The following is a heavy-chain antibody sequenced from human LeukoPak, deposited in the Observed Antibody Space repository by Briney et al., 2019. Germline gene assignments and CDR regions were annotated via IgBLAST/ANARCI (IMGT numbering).Heavy chain of an antibody. CDR3: AKDPPIVGATDAEYFQH. CDR2: ISGSGGST. J-gene: IGHJ1*01. V-gene: IGHV3-23*01. CDR1: GFTFSSYG. D-gene: IGHD1-26*01. Sequence: GGSLRLSCATSGFTFSSYGMSWVRQAPGKGLEWVSAISGSGGSTYYADSVKGRFTISRDNSKNTLYLQMNSLRAEDTAVYYCAKDPPIVGATDAEYFQHWGQGTLVTVSS.